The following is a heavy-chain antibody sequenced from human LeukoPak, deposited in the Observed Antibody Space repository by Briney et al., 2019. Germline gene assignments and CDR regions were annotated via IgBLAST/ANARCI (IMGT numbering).Heavy chain of an antibody. J-gene: IGHJ4*02. V-gene: IGHV3-23*01. D-gene: IGHD4-17*01. CDR1: GFTFSTYA. CDR3: ARDYMTTVVDY. Sequence: GGSLRLSCAASGFTFSTYAINWVRQAPGKGLEWVSGISDSGVSTFYADSVKGRFTISRDNFKNTLYLQMKSLRAEDTAVYYCARDYMTTVVDYWGQGTLVTVSS. CDR2: ISDSGVST.